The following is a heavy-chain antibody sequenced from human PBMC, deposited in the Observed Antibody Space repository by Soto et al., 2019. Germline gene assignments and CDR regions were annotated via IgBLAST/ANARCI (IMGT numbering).Heavy chain of an antibody. CDR3: ARQDITMVRGVIPAPPD. Sequence: GESLKISCNGSGYSFTSYWISWGRQMPWKGLEWMGRIDPSDSYTNHSPSFQGHVTISADKSISTAYLQWSSLKASDTAMYYCARQDITMVRGVIPAPPDWGQGTLVTVS. D-gene: IGHD3-10*01. J-gene: IGHJ4*02. V-gene: IGHV5-10-1*01. CDR2: IDPSDSYT. CDR1: GYSFTSYW.